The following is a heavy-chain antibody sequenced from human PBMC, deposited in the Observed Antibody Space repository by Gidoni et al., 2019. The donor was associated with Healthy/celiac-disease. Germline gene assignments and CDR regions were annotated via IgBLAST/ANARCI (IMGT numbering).Heavy chain of an antibody. V-gene: IGHV3-21*01. CDR3: ARDSHLMVRGVTPKRTNYYGMDV. D-gene: IGHD3-10*01. CDR1: GFTFSSYS. J-gene: IGHJ6*02. Sequence: EVQLVESGGGLVKPGGSLRLSCAASGFTFSSYSMNWVRQAPGKGLEWVSSISSSSSYIYYADSVKGRFTISRDNAKNSLYLQMNSLRAEDTAVYYCARDSHLMVRGVTPKRTNYYGMDVWGQGTTVTVSS. CDR2: ISSSSSYI.